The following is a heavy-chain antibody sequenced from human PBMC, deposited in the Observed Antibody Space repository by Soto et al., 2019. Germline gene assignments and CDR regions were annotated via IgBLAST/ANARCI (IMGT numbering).Heavy chain of an antibody. J-gene: IGHJ6*02. CDR3: ARHRDIAAAGTPYYYYGMDV. Sequence: QVQLQESGPGLVKPSETLSLTCTVSGGSISSYYWSWIRQPPGKGLEWIGYIYYSGSTNYNPSLKHRVTISVDTSKNQFSLKLSSVTAADTAVYYCARHRDIAAAGTPYYYYGMDVWGQGTTVTVSS. CDR2: IYYSGST. D-gene: IGHD6-13*01. CDR1: GGSISSYY. V-gene: IGHV4-59*08.